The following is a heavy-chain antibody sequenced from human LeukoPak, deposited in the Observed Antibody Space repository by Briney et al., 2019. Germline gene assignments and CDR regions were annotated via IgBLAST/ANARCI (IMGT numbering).Heavy chain of an antibody. J-gene: IGHJ2*01. CDR3: ARTAYGDYAWYFDL. CDR1: GFTFSDYW. Sequence: GGSLRLSCAGSGFTFSDYWMRWVRQAAGKGLEVVANIKHDGSEKYYVDSVKGRCTISSDNDKTFLSLHMNSLRADDTAVYYCARTAYGDYAWYFDLWGRGTLVTVSS. V-gene: IGHV3-7*01. CDR2: IKHDGSEK. D-gene: IGHD4-17*01.